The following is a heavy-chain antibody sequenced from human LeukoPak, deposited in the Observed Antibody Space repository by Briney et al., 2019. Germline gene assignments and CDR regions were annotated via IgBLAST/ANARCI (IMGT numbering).Heavy chain of an antibody. V-gene: IGHV3-23*01. CDR2: IGGTAGGT. D-gene: IGHD3-10*01. Sequence: GGSLRLSCAVSGITLSNYGMAWVRQAPGKGLEWVSAIGGTAGGTYYADSVKGRFTISRDNSKNTLSLQMNSLGADDTAVYYCVKDALYGSGTYYNSWGQGTLVTVSS. J-gene: IGHJ5*02. CDR3: VKDALYGSGTYYNS. CDR1: GITLSNYG.